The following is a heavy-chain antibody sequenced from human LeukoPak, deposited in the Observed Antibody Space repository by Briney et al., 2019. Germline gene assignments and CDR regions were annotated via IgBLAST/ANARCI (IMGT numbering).Heavy chain of an antibody. V-gene: IGHV3-74*01. CDR3: VRGASLAYYMDV. D-gene: IGHD3-16*02. CDR1: GFTFSSYW. CDR2: INTDGSRT. Sequence: GGSLRLSCAASGFTFSSYWIHWVRQAPGKGLVWVSRINTDGSRTNYADSVKGRFAISRDDAKNTVHLQMYSLGAEDSAVYYCVRGASLAYYMDVWGKGTTVTVSS. J-gene: IGHJ6*03.